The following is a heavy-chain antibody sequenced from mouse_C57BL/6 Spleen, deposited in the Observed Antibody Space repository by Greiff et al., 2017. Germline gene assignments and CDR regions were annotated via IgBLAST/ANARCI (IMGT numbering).Heavy chain of an antibody. CDR3: ARPSDGYYSYYAMDY. CDR2: INPGSGGT. CDR1: GYAFTNYL. V-gene: IGHV1-54*01. J-gene: IGHJ4*01. Sequence: QVQLQQSGAELVRPGTSVKVSCKASGYAFTNYLIEWVKQRPGQGLEWIGVINPGSGGTNYNEKFKGKATLTADKSSSTAYMQRSSLTSEDSAVYFCARPSDGYYSYYAMDYWGQGTSVTVSS. D-gene: IGHD2-3*01.